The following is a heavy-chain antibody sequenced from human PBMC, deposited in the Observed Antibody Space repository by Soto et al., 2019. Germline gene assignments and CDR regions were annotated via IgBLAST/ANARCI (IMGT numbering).Heavy chain of an antibody. CDR3: ARNYGSGSSNYYYGMDV. CDR2: NYYSGTT. D-gene: IGHD3-10*01. V-gene: IGHV4-61*01. Sequence: SETLSLTCSVSGGSVSNKTYYWSWIRQPPGKRLEWIGYNYYSGTTNYNPSLKSRVTISVDTSKNQFSLKLSSVTAADTAVYYCARNYGSGSSNYYYGMDVWGQGTTVTVSS. J-gene: IGHJ6*02. CDR1: GGSVSNKTYY.